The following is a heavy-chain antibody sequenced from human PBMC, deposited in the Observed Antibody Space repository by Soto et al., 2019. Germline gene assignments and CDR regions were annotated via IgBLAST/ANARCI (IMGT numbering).Heavy chain of an antibody. J-gene: IGHJ6*02. CDR2: INPNSGGT. CDR1: GYTFTGYY. D-gene: IGHD5-18*01. V-gene: IGHV1-2*02. Sequence: ASVNVSCKASGYTFTGYYIHWVRQAPGQGLECMGWINPNSGGTNYAQKFQGRVTMTRDTSISTAYMELSRLRSDDTAVYYCARDLAMVTILGYYYYGMDVWGQGTTVTVSS. CDR3: ARDLAMVTILGYYYYGMDV.